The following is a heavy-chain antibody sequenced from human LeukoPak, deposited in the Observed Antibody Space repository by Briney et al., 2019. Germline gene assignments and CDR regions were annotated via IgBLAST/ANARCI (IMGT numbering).Heavy chain of an antibody. CDR2: INHSGST. J-gene: IGHJ4*02. CDR3: ARGPSITIFGVVINY. D-gene: IGHD3-3*01. Sequence: SETLSLTCAVYGGSFSGCYWSWIRQPPGKGLEWIGEINHSGSTNYNPSLKSRVTISVDTSKNQFSLKLSSVTATDTAVYYCARGPSITIFGVVINYWGQGTLVTVSS. V-gene: IGHV4-34*01. CDR1: GGSFSGCY.